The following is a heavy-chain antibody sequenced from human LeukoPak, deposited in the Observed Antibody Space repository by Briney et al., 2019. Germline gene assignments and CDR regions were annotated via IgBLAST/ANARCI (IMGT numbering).Heavy chain of an antibody. CDR2: IYPDESNI. J-gene: IGHJ4*02. CDR1: GYSFATYW. D-gene: IGHD6-13*01. CDR3: ARPPSRGYSSSFEY. Sequence: GESLKISCKGSGYSFATYWIAWVRQMPGKGLEWMGIIYPDESNIKYSPSFRGQVTISADKSISTAYLQWSSLKASDTAIYYCARPPSRGYSSSFEYWGQGTLVTVSS. V-gene: IGHV5-51*01.